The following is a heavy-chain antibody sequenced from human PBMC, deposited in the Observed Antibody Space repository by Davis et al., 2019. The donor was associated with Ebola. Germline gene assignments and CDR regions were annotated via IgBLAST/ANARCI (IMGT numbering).Heavy chain of an antibody. J-gene: IGHJ4*02. CDR3: ARERLDVVQGITNYYFDY. V-gene: IGHV4-4*07. CDR2: FFSSGIT. CDR1: GGSISSYY. D-gene: IGHD2-15*01. Sequence: PSETLSLTCTISGGSISSYYWSWIRQPAGKGLEWIGRFFSSGITIYNPSLRSRVTMSVDRSKNQFSLKLTSVTAADMAVYYCARERLDVVQGITNYYFDYWGQGTLVTVSS.